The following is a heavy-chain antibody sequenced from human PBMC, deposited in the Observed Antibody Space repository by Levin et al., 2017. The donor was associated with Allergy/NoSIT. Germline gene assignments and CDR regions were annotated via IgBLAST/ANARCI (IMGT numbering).Heavy chain of an antibody. J-gene: IGHJ1*01. Sequence: GGSLRLSCAASGSTFSSYAMSWVRQAPGKGLEWVSAITSIGDSTYYADSVKGRFTISRDNSKNMLYLQMNSLRVEDAAVYYCAKSGHGFGSGFLLWGQGTLVTVSS. V-gene: IGHV3-23*01. CDR1: GSTFSSYA. CDR2: ITSIGDST. CDR3: AKSGHGFGSGFLL. D-gene: IGHD3-3*01.